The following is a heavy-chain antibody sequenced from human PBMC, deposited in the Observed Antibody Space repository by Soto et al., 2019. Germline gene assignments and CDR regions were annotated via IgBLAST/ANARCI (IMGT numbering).Heavy chain of an antibody. J-gene: IGHJ4*02. CDR2: IYYSGST. CDR1: GGSISSGDYY. D-gene: IGHD3-22*01. CDR3: ARDKYYDSTGTFDF. V-gene: IGHV4-61*08. Sequence: PSETLSLTCTVSGGSISSGDYYWSWIRQPPGKGLEWIGYIYYSGSTNYNPSLKSRVTISVDTSKNQFSLKLSSVTAADTAVYYCARDKYYDSTGTFDFWGQGTLVTVSS.